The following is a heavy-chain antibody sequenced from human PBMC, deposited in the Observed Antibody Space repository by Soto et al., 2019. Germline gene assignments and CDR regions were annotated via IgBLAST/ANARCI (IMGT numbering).Heavy chain of an antibody. V-gene: IGHV4-59*08. CDR1: GGSIINYY. J-gene: IGHJ6*02. CDR3: ASQGYGPPDGLVDA. D-gene: IGHD1-1*01. Sequence: QVQLQQSGPGLVKPSETLSLTCTVSGGSIINYYCSWFRQSPGKGLEWIGYINHDGYSAYNLSLTRRVPTSANTSNATGCLLLCSVTATDAAVDSWASQGYGPPDGLVDAWGQGTRVSVSS. CDR2: INHDGYS.